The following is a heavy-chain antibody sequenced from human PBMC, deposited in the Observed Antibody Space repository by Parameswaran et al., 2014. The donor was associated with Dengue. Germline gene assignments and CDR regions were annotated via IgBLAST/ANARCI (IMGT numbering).Heavy chain of an antibody. CDR3: ARVSYSSGFTYYYGMDV. Sequence: VRQMPGKGLEWMGIIYPGDSDTRYSPSFQGQVTISADKSISTAYLQWSSLKASDTAMYYCARVSYSSGFTYYYGMDVWGQGTTVTVSS. CDR2: IYPGDSDT. V-gene: IGHV5-51*01. D-gene: IGHD3-22*01. J-gene: IGHJ6*02.